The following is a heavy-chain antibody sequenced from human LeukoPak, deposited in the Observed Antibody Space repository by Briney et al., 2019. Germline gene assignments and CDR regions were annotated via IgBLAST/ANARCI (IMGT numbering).Heavy chain of an antibody. CDR2: ISYDGSNK. Sequence: GGSLRLSCAASGFTFSSYAMHWVRQAPGKGLEWVAVISYDGSNKYYADSVKGRFTISRDNSKNTLYLQMNSLRAEDTAVYYCARPKFPGEENWFDPWGQGTLVTVSS. J-gene: IGHJ5*02. V-gene: IGHV3-30-3*01. CDR3: ARPKFPGEENWFDP. CDR1: GFTFSSYA. D-gene: IGHD3-16*01.